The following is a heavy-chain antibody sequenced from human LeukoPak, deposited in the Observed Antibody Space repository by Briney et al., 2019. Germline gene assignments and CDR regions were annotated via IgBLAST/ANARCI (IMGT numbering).Heavy chain of an antibody. CDR1: GFTFSSYG. Sequence: GGSLRLSCAASGFTFSSYGMHWVRQAPGKGLEWVAFIRYDGSNKYYADSVKGRFTISRDNSKNTLYLQMNSLRAEDTAVYYCAKDQGYCTNGVCYTHYWGQGTLVTVSS. CDR2: IRYDGSNK. V-gene: IGHV3-30*02. J-gene: IGHJ4*02. CDR3: AKDQGYCTNGVCYTHY. D-gene: IGHD2-8*01.